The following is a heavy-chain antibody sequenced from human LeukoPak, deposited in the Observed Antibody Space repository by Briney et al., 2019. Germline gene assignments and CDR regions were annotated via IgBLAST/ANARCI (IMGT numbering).Heavy chain of an antibody. D-gene: IGHD3-22*01. Sequence: ASVKVSCKASGYTFTSYDINWVRQAPGQGLEGMGWISAYNGNTNYVQKLQGRVTMTTDTSTSTAYMELSSLRSEDTAVYYCARVGHYYDSSGYYRRGYYFDYWGQGTLVTVSS. J-gene: IGHJ4*02. CDR3: ARVGHYYDSSGYYRRGYYFDY. CDR2: ISAYNGNT. CDR1: GYTFTSYD. V-gene: IGHV1-18*01.